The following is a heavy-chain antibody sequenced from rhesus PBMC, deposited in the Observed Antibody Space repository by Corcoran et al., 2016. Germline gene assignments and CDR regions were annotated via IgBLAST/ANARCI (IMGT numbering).Heavy chain of an antibody. CDR3: ARGAAGVYYFDY. CDR1: GFSLSTSGMG. V-gene: IGHV2S1*01. Sequence: QVTLKESGPALVKPTQTLTLTCTFSGFSLSTSGMGVGWICQPPGKALEWLASIYCDDDKYYSTSLKRRLTISKDTSKNQVVLTMTNMDPVDTATYYCARGAAGVYYFDYWGQGVLVTVSS. J-gene: IGHJ4*01. CDR2: IYCDDDK. D-gene: IGHD6-25*01.